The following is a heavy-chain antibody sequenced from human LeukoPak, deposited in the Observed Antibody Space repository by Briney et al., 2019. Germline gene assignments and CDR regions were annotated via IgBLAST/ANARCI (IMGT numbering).Heavy chain of an antibody. CDR1: GFTFSSYG. CDR3: AKLYIASSTTGGY. V-gene: IGHV3-30*18. J-gene: IGHJ4*02. CDR2: ISYDGSNK. Sequence: GGSLRLSCAASGFTFSSYGMHWVRQAPGKGLEWVAVISYDGSNKYYADSVKGRFTISRDNSKNTLYLQMNSLRAEDTAVYYCAKLYIASSTTGGYWGQGTLVTVSS. D-gene: IGHD5-12*01.